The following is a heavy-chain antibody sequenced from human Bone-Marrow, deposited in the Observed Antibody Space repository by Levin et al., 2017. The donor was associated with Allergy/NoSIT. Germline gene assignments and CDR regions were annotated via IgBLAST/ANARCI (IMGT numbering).Heavy chain of an antibody. J-gene: IGHJ4*02. CDR3: SRRDSDGSNSFDY. CDR1: GYSFTSYW. Sequence: GESLKISCQASGYSFTSYWFGWVRQRPGKGLEWMGLIFPSDSDTRVSPSFQGQIIMSVDKSINTAYLQWSSLKASDSAMYYCSRRDSDGSNSFDYWGQGTLVTVSS. D-gene: IGHD4-23*01. CDR2: IFPSDSDT. V-gene: IGHV5-51*01.